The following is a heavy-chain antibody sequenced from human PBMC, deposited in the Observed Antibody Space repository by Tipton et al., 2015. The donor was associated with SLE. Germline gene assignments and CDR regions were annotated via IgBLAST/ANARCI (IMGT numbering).Heavy chain of an antibody. Sequence: TLSLTCTVSGGSISSYYWSWIRQPPGKGLEWIGYIYYSGSTNYNPSLKSRVTISVDTSKNQFSLKLSSVTAADTAVYYCARLYSSSSGDYFDYWGQGTLVTVSS. D-gene: IGHD6-6*01. CDR3: ARLYSSSSGDYFDY. V-gene: IGHV4-59*01. J-gene: IGHJ4*02. CDR1: GGSISSYY. CDR2: IYYSGST.